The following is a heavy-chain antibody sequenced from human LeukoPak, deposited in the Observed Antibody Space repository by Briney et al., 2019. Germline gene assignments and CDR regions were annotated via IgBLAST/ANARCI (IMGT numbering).Heavy chain of an antibody. D-gene: IGHD3-10*02. V-gene: IGHV4-34*09. CDR1: GGPFSGYY. J-gene: IGHJ1*01. CDR3: ARDEYVVSLQH. Sequence: SETLSLTCAVYGGPFSGYYWSWIRQPPGKGLEWIGEVNHSGSTNYNPSLKSRVTISLDTSKNQFSLQVRSVTAADTAVYYCARDEYVVSLQHWGQGTLVTVSS. CDR2: VNHSGST.